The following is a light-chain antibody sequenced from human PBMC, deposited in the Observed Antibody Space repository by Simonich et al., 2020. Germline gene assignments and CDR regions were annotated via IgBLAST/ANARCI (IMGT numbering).Light chain of an antibody. CDR2: AAS. CDR3: QQSYSTPLT. J-gene: IGKJ4*01. V-gene: IGKV1-39*01. CDR1: QRISSY. Sequence: DIQMTQSPSSLSASVGDRVTLTCRASQRISSYLTCYQQKPGKAPKLLIYAASSLQSGVPSRFSGSGSGTDFTLTISSLQPEDFATYYCQQSYSTPLTFGGGTKVEIK.